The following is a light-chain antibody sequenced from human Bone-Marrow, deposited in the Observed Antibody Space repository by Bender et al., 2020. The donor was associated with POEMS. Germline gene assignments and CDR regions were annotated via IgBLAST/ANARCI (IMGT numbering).Light chain of an antibody. V-gene: IGLV3-25*03. CDR1: ELANQY. J-gene: IGLJ2*01. Sequence: SYELTQPPSVSVSPGQTVRITCSGDELANQYGYWYQQKAGQAPVVVIYKDTERPSGIPERFSGSISGTMATLTISGVQAEDEADYYCQSVDTSATYRIFGGGTKLTVL. CDR2: KDT. CDR3: QSVDTSATYRI.